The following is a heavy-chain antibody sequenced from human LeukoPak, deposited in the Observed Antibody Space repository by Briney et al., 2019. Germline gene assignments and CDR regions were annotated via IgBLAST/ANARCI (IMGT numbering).Heavy chain of an antibody. D-gene: IGHD3-10*01. CDR2: IWYDGSNK. Sequence: GGSLRLSCAASGFTFSSYGMHWVRQAPGKGLEWVAVIWYDGSNKYYADSVKGRFTISRDNSKNTLYLQMNSLRAEDTAVYYCARDYGSGSYYTAPGWFDPWGQGTLLTVYS. CDR3: ARDYGSGSYYTAPGWFDP. J-gene: IGHJ5*02. V-gene: IGHV3-33*01. CDR1: GFTFSSYG.